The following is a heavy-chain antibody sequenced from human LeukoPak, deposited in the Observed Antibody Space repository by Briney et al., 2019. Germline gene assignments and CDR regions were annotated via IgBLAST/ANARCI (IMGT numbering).Heavy chain of an antibody. Sequence: SETLSLTCAIYGGSFSGYYWSWIRQPPGKGLEWIGQINHSGSTNYNPSLKSRVTISVDTSKNQFSLKLSSVTAADTAVYYCARMRVRGVFLYYFDYWGQGTLVTVSS. V-gene: IGHV4-34*01. CDR3: ARMRVRGVFLYYFDY. CDR1: GGSFSGYY. CDR2: INHSGST. J-gene: IGHJ4*02. D-gene: IGHD3-10*01.